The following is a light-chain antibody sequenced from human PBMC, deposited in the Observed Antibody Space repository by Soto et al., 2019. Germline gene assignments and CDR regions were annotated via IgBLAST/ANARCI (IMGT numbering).Light chain of an antibody. Sequence: QSVLTQPPSASVTPGQKVSISCSGSGSNIGSNYVYWYQQLPGTAPKLLIYKNNQRPSGVPDRFSGSKSDTSASLAISGLRSEDEADYYCAAWDDSLSGHLFGTGTKVTVL. CDR1: GSNIGSNY. V-gene: IGLV1-47*01. J-gene: IGLJ1*01. CDR3: AAWDDSLSGHL. CDR2: KNN.